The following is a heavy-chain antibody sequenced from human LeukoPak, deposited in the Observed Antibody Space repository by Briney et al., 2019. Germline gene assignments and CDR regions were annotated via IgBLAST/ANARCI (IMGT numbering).Heavy chain of an antibody. V-gene: IGHV3-7*01. J-gene: IGHJ5*02. CDR1: GFTFSSYW. Sequence: GGSLRLSCAASGFTFSSYWMSWVRQAPGKGLEWVANIKHDGSEKYYVDSVKGRFTISRGNAKNSLYLQMNSLRAEDTAVYYCARRLGLGFGEYSNNWFDPWGQGTLVTVSS. CDR2: IKHDGSEK. D-gene: IGHD3-10*01. CDR3: ARRLGLGFGEYSNNWFDP.